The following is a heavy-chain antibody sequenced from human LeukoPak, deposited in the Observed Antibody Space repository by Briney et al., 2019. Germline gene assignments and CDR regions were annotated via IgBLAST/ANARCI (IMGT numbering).Heavy chain of an antibody. CDR3: ANSPKSDY. CDR1: GFTFSSYG. J-gene: IGHJ4*02. CDR2: ISGSGGST. V-gene: IGHV3-23*01. Sequence: GGSLRLSCAASGFTFSSYGMSWFRQAPGKGLEWRSAISGSGGSTYCADSVQGRFTISRDNSKNTLYLQMSSLRAEDTAVYYCANSPKSDYWGQGTLVTVSS.